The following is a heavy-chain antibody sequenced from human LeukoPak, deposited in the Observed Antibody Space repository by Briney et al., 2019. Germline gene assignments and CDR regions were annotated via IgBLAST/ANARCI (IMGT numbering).Heavy chain of an antibody. CDR2: MNPNSGNT. CDR1: GYTFTSYD. D-gene: IGHD2-2*02. Sequence: ASVKVSCKVSGYTFTSYDINWVRQATGQGLEWMGWMNPNSGNTGYAQKFQGRVTITRNTSISTAYMELSSLRSEDTAVYYCARRGCSSTSCYNNWFDPWGQGTLVTVSS. CDR3: ARRGCSSTSCYNNWFDP. J-gene: IGHJ5*02. V-gene: IGHV1-8*03.